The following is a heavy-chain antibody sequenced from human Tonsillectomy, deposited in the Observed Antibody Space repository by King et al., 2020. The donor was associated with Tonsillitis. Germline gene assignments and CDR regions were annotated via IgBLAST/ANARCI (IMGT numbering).Heavy chain of an antibody. CDR1: GFIFSNYE. Sequence: VQLVESGGGLVQPGGSLRLSCEASGFIFSNYEMNWVRQAPGKGLEWVSYISSSGRNIDYTDSMKGRFTISRDNAKNSLFLQMNSLRVGDTAVYYCARSKYDSRGEVNYMDVWGKGTTVTVSS. CDR3: ARSKYDSRGEVNYMDV. V-gene: IGHV3-48*03. J-gene: IGHJ6*03. CDR2: ISSSGRNI. D-gene: IGHD3-22*01.